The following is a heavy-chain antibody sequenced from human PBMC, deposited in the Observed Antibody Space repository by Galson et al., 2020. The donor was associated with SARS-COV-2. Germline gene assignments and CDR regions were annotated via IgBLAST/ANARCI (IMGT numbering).Heavy chain of an antibody. D-gene: IGHD6-6*01. J-gene: IGHJ4*02. CDR1: GFTFSSYA. V-gene: IGHV3-64D*06. CDR2: ISSNGGST. Sequence: GGSLRLSCSASGFTFSSYAMHWVRQAPGKGLECVSAISSNGGSTYYADSVKGRFTISRDNSKNTLYLQMSSLRAEDTAVDYCVKGMGSQPVLLKWGQGTLVTVSS. CDR3: VKGMGSQPVLLK.